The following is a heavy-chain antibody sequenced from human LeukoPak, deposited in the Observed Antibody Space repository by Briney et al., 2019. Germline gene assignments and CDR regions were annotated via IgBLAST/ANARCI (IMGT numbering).Heavy chain of an antibody. CDR2: IGTRGTTM. J-gene: IGHJ5*02. CDR3: ARGRGSS. V-gene: IGHV3-48*03. D-gene: IGHD2-21*01. Sequence: GGSLRLSCTASGFTFGDHAMSWVRQPPGKGLEWISYIGTRGTTMYYADSVKGRFTISRDNAKNSLYLQTNSLRDEDTAIYYCARGRGSSWGQGTLVTVSS. CDR1: GFTFGDHA.